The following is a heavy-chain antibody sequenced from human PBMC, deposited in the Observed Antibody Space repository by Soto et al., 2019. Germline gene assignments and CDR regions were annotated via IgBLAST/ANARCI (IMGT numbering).Heavy chain of an antibody. V-gene: IGHV1-69*13. Sequence: VKLYCNAAGGPFISYAISWVRQAPGQGLEWMGGIIPIFGTANYAQKFQGRVTITADESTSTAYMELSSLRSEDTAVYYCARDLDYWGHGTLVTV. CDR2: IIPIFGTA. CDR3: ARDLDY. CDR1: GGPFISYA. J-gene: IGHJ4*01.